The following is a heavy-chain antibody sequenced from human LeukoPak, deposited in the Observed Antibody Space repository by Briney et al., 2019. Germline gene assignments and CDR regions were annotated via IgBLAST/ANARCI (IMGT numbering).Heavy chain of an antibody. Sequence: GESLQISCKGSGYNFTNYWVGWVRQMPEKGLEWMGFIYPGDSDTRYGPSFQGRVTISADKSISTAFLQWSSLKASDTAMYYCARLGVTYSVSPFDYWGQGTLVTVSS. J-gene: IGHJ4*02. CDR2: IYPGDSDT. V-gene: IGHV5-51*01. D-gene: IGHD3-3*01. CDR1: GYNFTNYW. CDR3: ARLGVTYSVSPFDY.